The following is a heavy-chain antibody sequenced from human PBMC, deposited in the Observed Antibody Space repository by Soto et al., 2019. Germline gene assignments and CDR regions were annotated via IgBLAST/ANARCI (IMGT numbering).Heavy chain of an antibody. CDR1: GYTYTSCA. CDR3: AREQQLVLSTHLAY. CDR2: INPSGGST. V-gene: IGHV1-46*03. D-gene: IGHD6-13*01. J-gene: IGHJ4*02. Sequence: GASVEVSCKASGYTYTSCARRWVRQAPGQGLEWMGIINPSGGSTSYAQKFQGRVTMTRDTSTSTVYMELSSLRSEDTAVYYCAREQQLVLSTHLAYWGQRTLVTVSS.